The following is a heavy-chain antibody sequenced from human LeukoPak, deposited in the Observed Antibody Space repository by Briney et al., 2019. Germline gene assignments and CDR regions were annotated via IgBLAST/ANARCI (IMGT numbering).Heavy chain of an antibody. Sequence: GGSLRLSCAASGFTFSSYGMHWVSQAPGKGLEWVAVISYDGSNKYYADSVKGRFAISRDNAKNTLYLQMNSLRAEDTAVYYCARDSTLNYGDYGYRDYWGQGTLVTVSS. CDR3: ARDSTLNYGDYGYRDY. J-gene: IGHJ4*02. D-gene: IGHD4-17*01. CDR1: GFTFSSYG. CDR2: ISYDGSNK. V-gene: IGHV3-30*03.